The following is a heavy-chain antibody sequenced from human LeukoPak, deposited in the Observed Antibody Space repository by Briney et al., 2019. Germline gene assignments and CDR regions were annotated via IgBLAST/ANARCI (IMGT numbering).Heavy chain of an antibody. J-gene: IGHJ4*02. CDR2: INPNSGGT. Sequence: GASVKVSCKASGYTFTGYYMHWVRQAPGQGLEWMGWINPNSGGTNYAQKFQGRVTMTRDTSISTAYMELSRLRSDDTAVYYCARALRRGIAVAGPDYWGQGTLVTVSS. V-gene: IGHV1-2*02. D-gene: IGHD6-19*01. CDR3: ARALRRGIAVAGPDY. CDR1: GYTFTGYY.